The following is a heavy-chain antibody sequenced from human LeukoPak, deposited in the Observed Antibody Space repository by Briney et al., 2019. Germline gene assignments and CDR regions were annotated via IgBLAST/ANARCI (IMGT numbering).Heavy chain of an antibody. J-gene: IGHJ3*02. CDR2: IYYSGST. Sequence: SQTLSLTCTVSGGSISSYYWSWIRQPPGKGLDWIGYIYYSGSTNYNPSLKSRVTISVDTSKNQFSLKLSSVTAADTAVYYCARVGVEFLDAFDIWGQGTMVTVSS. V-gene: IGHV4-59*01. CDR1: GGSISSYY. CDR3: ARVGVEFLDAFDI. D-gene: IGHD3-3*01.